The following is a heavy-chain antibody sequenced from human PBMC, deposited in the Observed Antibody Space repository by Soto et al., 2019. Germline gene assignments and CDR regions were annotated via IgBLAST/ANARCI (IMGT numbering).Heavy chain of an antibody. CDR2: INHSGST. CDR3: ARQGLRFLGWSPYYGMDV. Sequence: SETLSLTCAVDGGSFICYYWSWIRQPPGKGLEWIGEINHSGSTNYNPSLKSRVTISVDTSKNQFSLKLSSVTAADTAVYYCARQGLRFLGWSPYYGMDVWGQGTTVTVSS. CDR1: GGSFICYY. D-gene: IGHD3-3*01. V-gene: IGHV4-34*01. J-gene: IGHJ6*02.